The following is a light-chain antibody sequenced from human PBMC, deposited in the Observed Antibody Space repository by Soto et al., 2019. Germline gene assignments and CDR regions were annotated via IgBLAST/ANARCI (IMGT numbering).Light chain of an antibody. CDR2: DAS. J-gene: IGKJ4*01. CDR3: QQSYSTPLT. V-gene: IGKV1-33*01. CDR1: QDISNY. Sequence: DIQMTQSPSSLSASLGDRVTITCQASQDISNYLNWYQQKPGKAPKLLIYDASNLETGVPSRFSESRSGTDFTFTITSMQTQDIAKYYCQQSYSTPLTFGGGTKVDIK.